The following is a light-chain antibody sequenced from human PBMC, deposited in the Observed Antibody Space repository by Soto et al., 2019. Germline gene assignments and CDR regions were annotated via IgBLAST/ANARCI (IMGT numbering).Light chain of an antibody. CDR1: SSDVGSYDL. CDR3: CSYASSSTWV. CDR2: EVT. Sequence: QSALTQPASVSGSPGQSITISCTGTSSDVGSYDLVSWYQHHPGKAPKLMIYEVTKRPSGVSNRFSGPKSGNTASLTISGLQAEDEADYYCCSYASSSTWVFGGGTKLTVL. J-gene: IGLJ3*02. V-gene: IGLV2-23*02.